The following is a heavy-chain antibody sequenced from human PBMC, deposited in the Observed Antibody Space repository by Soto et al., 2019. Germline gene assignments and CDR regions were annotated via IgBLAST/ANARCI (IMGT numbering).Heavy chain of an antibody. CDR2: ISSSGSTI. V-gene: IGHV3-48*02. D-gene: IGHD1-26*01. CDR1: GFTFGNSG. Sequence: EVQLVESGGGLVQPGGSLRLSCAASGFTFGNSGMNWVRQAPGKGLEWVAYISSSGSTIRYADSVKGRFTISRDNAKNSLFLQMNSLRDEDTAVYYCARDRGGAGATDYWGQGTLVTVSS. J-gene: IGHJ4*02. CDR3: ARDRGGAGATDY.